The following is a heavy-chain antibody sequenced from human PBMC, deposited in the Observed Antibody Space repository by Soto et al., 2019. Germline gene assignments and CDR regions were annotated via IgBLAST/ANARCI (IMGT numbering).Heavy chain of an antibody. V-gene: IGHV4-31*03. CDR2: IYYSGST. D-gene: IGHD2-2*01. J-gene: IGHJ2*01. CDR3: ASLPQIDQYYFDL. CDR1: GGSISSGGYY. Sequence: PSEPLSLTCTVSGGSISSGGYYWSWIRQHPGKGLEWIGYIYYSGSTYYNPSLKSRVTISVDTSKNQFSLKLSSVTAADTAVYYCASLPQIDQYYFDLWGRGTLVTVSS.